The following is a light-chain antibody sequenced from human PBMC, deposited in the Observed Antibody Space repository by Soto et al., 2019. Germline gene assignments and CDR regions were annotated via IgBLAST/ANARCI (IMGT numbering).Light chain of an antibody. CDR3: QQYNNWPPYT. Sequence: EIVMTQSPATLSVSPGERATLSCRASQSINSNLAWYQQKPGQAARLLIYGASTRATDIPARFSGGGSGTEFTLTISSLPSEDFALYYCQQYNNWPPYTFGQGTKLEIK. J-gene: IGKJ2*01. V-gene: IGKV3-15*01. CDR2: GAS. CDR1: QSINSN.